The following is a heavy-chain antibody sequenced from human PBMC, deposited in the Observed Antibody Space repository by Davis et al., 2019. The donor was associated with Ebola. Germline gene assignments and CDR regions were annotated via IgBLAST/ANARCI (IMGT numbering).Heavy chain of an antibody. J-gene: IGHJ4*02. D-gene: IGHD7-27*01. Sequence: MPSETLSLPCTVSGGSISSYYWSWIRRPPGKGLEWVGEFNHNGNTNYNPSLKSRVVISVYTSKNQFSLNLTSVTAADTAIYYGVRGRTWGIPDYWGQGTLVTVSS. V-gene: IGHV4-34*01. CDR2: FNHNGNT. CDR1: GGSISSYY. CDR3: VRGRTWGIPDY.